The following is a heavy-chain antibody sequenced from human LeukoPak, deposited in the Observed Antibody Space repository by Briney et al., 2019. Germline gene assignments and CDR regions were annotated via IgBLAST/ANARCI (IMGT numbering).Heavy chain of an antibody. J-gene: IGHJ1*01. CDR2: ISGSGGST. D-gene: IGHD2-21*02. CDR1: GFTFSSYA. V-gene: IGHV3-23*01. CDR3: AKEVDGVVVTAIAYFQH. Sequence: GGSLTLSCAASGFTFSSYAMSWVRQAPGKVLEWVSAISGSGGSTYYADSVKVRCTISRDNSKNTLYLQMKSLRAEAKAVYYCAKEVDGVVVTAIAYFQHWGQGTLVTVSS.